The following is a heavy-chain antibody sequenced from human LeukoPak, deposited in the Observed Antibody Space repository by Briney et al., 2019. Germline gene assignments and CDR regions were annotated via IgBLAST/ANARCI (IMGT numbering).Heavy chain of an antibody. CDR1: AYTLTELS. D-gene: IGHD3-10*01. V-gene: IGHV1-24*01. J-gene: IGHJ4*02. CDR3: ATELGNYYGSGSYYNGDY. Sequence: ASVNVSCKVSAYTLTELSMHWVRQAPGTGLEWMGGFDPEDGETIYAQKFQGRVTMTEDTSTDTAYMELSSLRSEDTAVYYCATELGNYYGSGSYYNGDYWGQGTLVTVSS. CDR2: FDPEDGET.